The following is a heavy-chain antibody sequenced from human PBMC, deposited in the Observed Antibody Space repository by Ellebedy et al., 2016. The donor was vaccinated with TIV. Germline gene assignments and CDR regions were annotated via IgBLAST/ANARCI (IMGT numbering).Heavy chain of an antibody. V-gene: IGHV3-7*01. CDR1: GFTFSSYW. Sequence: GGSLRLSXAASGFTFSSYWMNWVRQAPGQGLEWVANIKQDGSEKYYVDSVKGRFTISRDNAKNSLYLQMNSLRPEDTAVYYCATIVTPVPAATYYYYGMDVWGQGTTVTVSS. D-gene: IGHD2-2*01. J-gene: IGHJ6*02. CDR2: IKQDGSEK. CDR3: ATIVTPVPAATYYYYGMDV.